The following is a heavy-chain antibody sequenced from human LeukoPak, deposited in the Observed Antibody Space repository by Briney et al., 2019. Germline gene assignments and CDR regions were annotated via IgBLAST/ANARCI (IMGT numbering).Heavy chain of an antibody. J-gene: IGHJ4*02. Sequence: SETLSLTCAVYGGSFSGYYWSWIRQPPGKGLEWIGEINHSGSTNYNPSLKSRVTISVDTSKNQFSLKLSSVTAADTAAYYCARLAVADPFDYWGQGTLVTVSS. CDR1: GGSFSGYY. D-gene: IGHD6-19*01. CDR2: INHSGST. CDR3: ARLAVADPFDY. V-gene: IGHV4-34*01.